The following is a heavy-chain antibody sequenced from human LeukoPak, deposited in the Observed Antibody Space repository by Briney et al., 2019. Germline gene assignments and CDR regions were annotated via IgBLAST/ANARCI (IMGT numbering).Heavy chain of an antibody. V-gene: IGHV4-30-2*01. Sequence: SQTLSLTCAVSGGSISSGGYSWSSIRQPPGKGLEWIGYIYHSGSTYYNPSLKSRVTISVDRSKNQFSLKLSSVTAADTAVYYCARVVTIFGVDYFDYWGQGTLVTVSS. CDR1: GGSISSGGYS. CDR2: IYHSGST. CDR3: ARVVTIFGVDYFDY. D-gene: IGHD3-3*01. J-gene: IGHJ4*02.